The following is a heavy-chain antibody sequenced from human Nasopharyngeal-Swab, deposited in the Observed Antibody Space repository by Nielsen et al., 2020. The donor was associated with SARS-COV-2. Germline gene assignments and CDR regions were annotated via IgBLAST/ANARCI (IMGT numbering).Heavy chain of an antibody. Sequence: SVTVSCKASGYTLTGYYMHWVRQPPGQALEWMGWINPHSRGTKYAQKFQGRVTMTSDTSINTAYMELRRLRSDDTAVYYCARDDYGDYGYFGHWGQGTLVTVSS. CDR2: INPHSRGT. D-gene: IGHD4-17*01. V-gene: IGHV1-2*02. J-gene: IGHJ4*02. CDR1: GYTLTGYY. CDR3: ARDDYGDYGYFGH.